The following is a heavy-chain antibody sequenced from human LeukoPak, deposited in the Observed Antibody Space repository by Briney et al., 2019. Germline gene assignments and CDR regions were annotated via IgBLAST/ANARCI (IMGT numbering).Heavy chain of an antibody. CDR1: GSIFSNYW. Sequence: PGGSLRLSCGASGSIFSNYWMSWVRQAPGKGLEWVANIKHDGSEKYYVDSVKGRFTISRDNAKNSLYLQMSSLRAEDTAVYYCARSYNSGWYFDYWGQGTLVTVSS. V-gene: IGHV3-7*03. D-gene: IGHD6-19*01. J-gene: IGHJ4*02. CDR3: ARSYNSGWYFDY. CDR2: IKHDGSEK.